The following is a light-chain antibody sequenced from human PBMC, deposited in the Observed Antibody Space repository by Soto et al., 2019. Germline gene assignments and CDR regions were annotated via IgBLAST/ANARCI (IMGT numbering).Light chain of an antibody. V-gene: IGKV1-39*01. CDR3: LQGYNTFWT. CDR2: SAS. CDR1: QPIGTS. J-gene: IGKJ1*01. Sequence: DIQMTQSPSSLSASVGDSVTVTCRASQPIGTSLHWYQQRAGKAPKVLISSASRLQSGVSSMFSCSGSGTHFTLPISSLRPEDSATYFCLQGYNTFWTFGQGTNVEIK.